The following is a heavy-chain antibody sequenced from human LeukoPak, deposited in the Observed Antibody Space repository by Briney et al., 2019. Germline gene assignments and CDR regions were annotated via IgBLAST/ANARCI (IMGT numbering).Heavy chain of an antibody. CDR2: ISGSGGST. CDR1: GFTFSSYA. CDR3: AKDLYYYDSSGYPSFDAFDI. V-gene: IGHV3-23*01. D-gene: IGHD3-22*01. J-gene: IGHJ3*02. Sequence: GGSLRLSCAASGFTFSSYAMSWVRQAPGKWLEWVSAISGSGGSTYYADSVKGRFTISRDNSKNTLYLQMNSLRAEDTAVYYCAKDLYYYDSSGYPSFDAFDIWGQGTMVTVSS.